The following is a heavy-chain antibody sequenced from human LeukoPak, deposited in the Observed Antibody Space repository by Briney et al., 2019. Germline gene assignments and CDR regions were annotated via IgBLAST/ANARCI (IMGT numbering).Heavy chain of an antibody. CDR1: GFTFSNYE. J-gene: IGHJ4*02. D-gene: IGHD3-10*01. V-gene: IGHV3-48*03. CDR3: ARDIRGGFDY. Sequence: GGSLRLSCAASGFTFSNYEMNWVRQAPGKGLEWVSYISSGGRTIYYADSVKGRFTISRDNAKNSLYLQMNSLRAEDTAVYYCARDIRGGFDYWGQGTLVTVSS. CDR2: ISSGGRTI.